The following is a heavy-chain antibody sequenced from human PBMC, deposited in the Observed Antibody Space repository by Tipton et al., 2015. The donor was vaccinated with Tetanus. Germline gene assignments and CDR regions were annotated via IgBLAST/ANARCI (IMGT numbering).Heavy chain of an antibody. CDR3: AKDLRYLSSWHDS. V-gene: IGHV3-30*18. D-gene: IGHD6-13*01. CDR1: GFTFSIYG. Sequence: SLRLSCAASGFTFSIYGMYWVRQAPGKGLEWVAFISCDGSTEYYAKSVKGRFTISRDNSKHTLYLQMNSLGPEDTAVYYCAKDLRYLSSWHDSWGQGALVTVSS. J-gene: IGHJ5*01. CDR2: ISCDGSTE.